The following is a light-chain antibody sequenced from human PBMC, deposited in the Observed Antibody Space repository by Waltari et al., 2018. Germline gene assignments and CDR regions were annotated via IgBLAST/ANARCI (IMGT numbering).Light chain of an antibody. CDR2: DAS. CDR1: QSVGRY. Sequence: DIVFTQSQGTLPLSPGERATLPCRASQSVGRYLAWYQQNPGQAPRLLIYDASTRATGIPDRFSGSGSGTDFSLTISRLESEDFAVYYCQKYVNLPATFGQGTKVEIK. CDR3: QKYVNLPAT. V-gene: IGKV3-20*01. J-gene: IGKJ1*01.